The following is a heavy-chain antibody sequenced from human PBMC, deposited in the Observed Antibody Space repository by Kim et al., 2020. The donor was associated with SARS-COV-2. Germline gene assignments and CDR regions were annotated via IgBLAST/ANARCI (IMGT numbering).Heavy chain of an antibody. CDR3: TRRGPSYAMGV. CDR2: S. Sequence: SSYNSSLGGRLTISVDTSNNQFALRLSSVTAADAAVYYCTRRGPSYAMGVWGQGTMVTVSS. V-gene: IGHV4-39*01. J-gene: IGHJ6*02. D-gene: IGHD3-16*01.